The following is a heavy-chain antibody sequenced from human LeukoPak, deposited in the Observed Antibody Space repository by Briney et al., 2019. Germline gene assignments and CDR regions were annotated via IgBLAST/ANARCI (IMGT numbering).Heavy chain of an antibody. V-gene: IGHV3-74*01. D-gene: IGHD3-10*01. CDR1: GFTIGTYR. J-gene: IGHJ4*02. CDR3: ARGSYYFDY. Sequence: GGSLRLSCAASGFTIGTYRMHWVCQVPGKGVVWISRINTDASSTSYADSVKGRLTISRDNAKNTLYLQMNSLRAEDTAVYYCARGSYYFDYWGQGTLVTVSS. CDR2: INTDASST.